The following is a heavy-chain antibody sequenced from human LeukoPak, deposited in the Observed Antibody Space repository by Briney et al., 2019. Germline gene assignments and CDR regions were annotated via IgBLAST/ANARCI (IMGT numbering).Heavy chain of an antibody. D-gene: IGHD3-10*01. J-gene: IGHJ1*01. CDR3: ARLPRGTQPPDYCQN. CDR2: VYISGSI. V-gene: IGHV4-4*07. CDR1: ADSISSYY. Sequence: SETLSLTCAVSADSISSYYWSWIRQPAGKRLEWIGRVYISGSINYNPSLKSRVTMSLDTSKNQFSLKLSSVTAADTAVYFCARLPRGTQPPDYCQNWGQGTLVTVSS.